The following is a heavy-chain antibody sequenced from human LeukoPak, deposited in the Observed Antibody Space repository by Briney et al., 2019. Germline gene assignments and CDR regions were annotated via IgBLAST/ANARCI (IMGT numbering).Heavy chain of an antibody. CDR2: INHSGSA. CDR3: ARDGCGGSCFHYYYYYMDV. Sequence: KSSETLSLTCAVSGGSFSGYNWSWIRQPPGKGLEWIGEINHSGSATYNPSVKGRVTISIDTSKNQFSLKLSSVTAADTAVYYCARDGCGGSCFHYYYYYMDVWGKGTTVTISS. V-gene: IGHV4-34*01. J-gene: IGHJ6*03. CDR1: GGSFSGYN. D-gene: IGHD2-15*01.